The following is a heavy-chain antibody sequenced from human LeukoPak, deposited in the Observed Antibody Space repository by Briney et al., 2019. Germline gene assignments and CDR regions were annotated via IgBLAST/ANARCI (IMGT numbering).Heavy chain of an antibody. J-gene: IGHJ3*02. CDR3: ARAAISGTTGDAFDI. CDR2: INPSGGST. D-gene: IGHD3-3*02. Sequence: ASVKVSCKASGYTFTSYHMHWVRQAPGQGLEWMGIINPSGGSTSYAQKFQGRVTMTRDTSTSTVYRELSSLRSEDTAVYYCARAAISGTTGDAFDIWGQGTMVTVSS. V-gene: IGHV1-46*01. CDR1: GYTFTSYH.